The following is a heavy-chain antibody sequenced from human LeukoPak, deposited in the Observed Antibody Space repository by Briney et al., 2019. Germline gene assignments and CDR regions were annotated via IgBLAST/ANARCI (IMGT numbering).Heavy chain of an antibody. D-gene: IGHD3-10*01. Sequence: GGSLRLSCAASGFTVSSNYMSWVRQAPGKGLEWVSVIYSGGSTYYADSVKGRFTISSDDAKNTLYLQMNSLRAEDTAVYYCARETEYYGSGSYYIGYWGQGTLVTVPS. V-gene: IGHV3-53*01. CDR1: GFTVSSNY. CDR2: IYSGGST. J-gene: IGHJ4*02. CDR3: ARETEYYGSGSYYIGY.